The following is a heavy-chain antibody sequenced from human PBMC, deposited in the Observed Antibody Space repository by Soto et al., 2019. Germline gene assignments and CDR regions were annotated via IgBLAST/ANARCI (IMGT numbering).Heavy chain of an antibody. CDR2: IYYSGST. V-gene: IGHV4-39*01. CDR3: ARLKYDFWSVAFDY. J-gene: IGHJ4*02. Sequence: PSETLSLTCTVSGGSISSSSYYWGWIRQPPGKGLEWIGSIYYSGSTYYNPSLKSRVTISVGTSKNQFSLKLSSVTAADTAVYYCARLKYDFWSVAFDYWGQGTLVTVSS. D-gene: IGHD3-3*01. CDR1: GGSISSSSYY.